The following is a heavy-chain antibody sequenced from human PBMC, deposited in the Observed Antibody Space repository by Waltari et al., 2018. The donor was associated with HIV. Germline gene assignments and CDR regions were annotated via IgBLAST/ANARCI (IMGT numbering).Heavy chain of an antibody. Sequence: QVELQQWGAGLLKPAETLSLTCAVYGGSFSGFYWSWIRTSPGKGLEWIGEINHSGSTNYNPSLQSQVTISVDTSKNQFSLKMSSLIDADTAVYYCARGRVVVTAPLIADTTLAYWGQGTQVTVSS. CDR2: INHSGST. V-gene: IGHV4-34*02. D-gene: IGHD2-15*01. CDR3: ARGRVVVTAPLIADTTLAY. J-gene: IGHJ4*02. CDR1: GGSFSGFY.